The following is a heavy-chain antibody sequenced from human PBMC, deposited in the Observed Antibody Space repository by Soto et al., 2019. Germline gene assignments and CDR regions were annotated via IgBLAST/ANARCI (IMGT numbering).Heavy chain of an antibody. Sequence: GSLRLSCAASGFTFFAYAMTWVRQAPGKGLEWVSTISGSGGYTYYADSVKGRVTISRDTSASTAYMELSSLRLEDTAVYYCARGDIAVIDLKYDYSAMDVWGQGTTVTVSS. CDR1: GFTFFAYA. CDR2: ISGSGGYT. CDR3: ARGDIAVIDLKYDYSAMDV. D-gene: IGHD6-19*01. J-gene: IGHJ6*02. V-gene: IGHV3-23*01.